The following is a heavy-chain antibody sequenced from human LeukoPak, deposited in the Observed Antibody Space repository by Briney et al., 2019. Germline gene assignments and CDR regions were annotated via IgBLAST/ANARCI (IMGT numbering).Heavy chain of an antibody. Sequence: GGSLRLSCAASGFTFSSYAMSWVRQAPGKGLEWVSAISGSGGSTYYADSVKGRFTISRDNSKNTLYLQMNSLRAEDTAVYYCAKADLWFGELLFAFDYWGQGTLVTVSS. CDR2: ISGSGGST. CDR1: GFTFSSYA. J-gene: IGHJ4*02. V-gene: IGHV3-23*01. D-gene: IGHD3-10*01. CDR3: AKADLWFGELLFAFDY.